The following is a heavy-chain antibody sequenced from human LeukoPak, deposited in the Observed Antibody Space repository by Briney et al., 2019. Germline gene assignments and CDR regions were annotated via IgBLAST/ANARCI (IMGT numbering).Heavy chain of an antibody. CDR1: GFTFSSYG. V-gene: IGHV3-33*08. D-gene: IGHD5-18*01. J-gene: IGHJ4*02. CDR2: IWYGGSNK. CDR3: ASTIPTPDTAMGSLDY. Sequence: GRSLRLSCAASGFTFSSYGMHWVRQAPGKGLEWVAVIWYGGSNKYYADSVKGRFTISRDNSKNTLYLQMNSLRAEDTAVYYCASTIPTPDTAMGSLDYWGQGTLVIVSS.